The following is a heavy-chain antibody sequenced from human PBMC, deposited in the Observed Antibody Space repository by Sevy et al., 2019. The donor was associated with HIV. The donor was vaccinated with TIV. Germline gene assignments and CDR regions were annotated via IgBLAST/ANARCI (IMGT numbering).Heavy chain of an antibody. J-gene: IGHJ6*02. CDR3: VRGGVWRDYSYYYGMDV. CDR1: GYSFNSSG. V-gene: IGHV3-33*01. CDR2: IWYDSSKK. Sequence: GESLKISCTASGYSFNSSGMHWVRQAPGKGLEWVAVIWYDSSKKYYGDSVKGRFTISRDNSRNTLFLQMNSLRGEDTAIYYCVRGGVWRDYSYYYGMDVWGQGTTVTVSS. D-gene: IGHD3-3*01.